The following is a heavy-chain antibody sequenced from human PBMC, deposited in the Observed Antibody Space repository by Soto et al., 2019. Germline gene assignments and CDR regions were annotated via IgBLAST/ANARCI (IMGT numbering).Heavy chain of an antibody. CDR3: AKGTAVTTGDMAY. CDR1: GVTFSSFA. D-gene: IGHD4-17*01. J-gene: IGHJ4*02. V-gene: IGHV3-23*01. Sequence: EVQLLESGGGLVQPGGSLRLSCAASGVTFSSFAMTWVRQAPGKGLEWVSSLTGSGDSTYYADSVKGRFTISRDNSKNTLDLQMHRLRADDTALYYCAKGTAVTTGDMAYWGQGTLVTVSS. CDR2: LTGSGDST.